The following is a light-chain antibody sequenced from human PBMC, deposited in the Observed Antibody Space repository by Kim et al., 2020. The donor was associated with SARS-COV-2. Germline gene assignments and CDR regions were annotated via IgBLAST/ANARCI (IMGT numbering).Light chain of an antibody. CDR1: SSNIGSNT. CDR3: AAWDDSLNGSWV. Sequence: QRVTISCSGSSSNIGSNTVNLYQQLPGTAPKLLIYSNNQRPSGVPDRFSGSKSGTSASLAISGLQSEDEADYYCAAWDDSLNGSWVFGGGTQLTVL. J-gene: IGLJ3*02. V-gene: IGLV1-44*01. CDR2: SNN.